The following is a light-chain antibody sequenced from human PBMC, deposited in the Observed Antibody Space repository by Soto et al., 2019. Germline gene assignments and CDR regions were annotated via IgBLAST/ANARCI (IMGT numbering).Light chain of an antibody. CDR2: RNN. V-gene: IGLV1-47*01. J-gene: IGLJ3*02. CDR3: AAWDDTLDAQV. CDR1: RSNIGRNF. Sequence: QSVLTQSPSASGTPGQRVTISCSGSRSNIGRNFAYWYQHVPGTAPRLLIQRNNERPSGVPDRFSGSKSGTSVSLAISGLRSDDEPTYYCAAWDDTLDAQVFGGGTQLTVL.